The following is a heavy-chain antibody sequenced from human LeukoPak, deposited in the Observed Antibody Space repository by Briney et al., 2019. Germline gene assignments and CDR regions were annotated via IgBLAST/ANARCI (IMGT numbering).Heavy chain of an antibody. D-gene: IGHD6-13*01. CDR3: ARLSGVLGQLDSYYFDY. V-gene: IGHV1-18*01. Sequence: AAVKVSCKASGYTFTIYGISWVRQAPGQGVGWMGWISAYNGNTNYAQKLQGRVTMTTDTSTSTAYMELRSLRSDDTAVYYCARLSGVLGQLDSYYFDYWGQGTLVTVSS. CDR1: GYTFTIYG. CDR2: ISAYNGNT. J-gene: IGHJ4*02.